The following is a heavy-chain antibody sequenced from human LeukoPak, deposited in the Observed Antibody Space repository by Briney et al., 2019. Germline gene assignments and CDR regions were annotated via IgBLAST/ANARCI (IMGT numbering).Heavy chain of an antibody. CDR1: GGSISSYY. CDR3: ARSSEGRYYYDSSGFSYYYYMDV. D-gene: IGHD3-22*01. V-gene: IGHV4-59*01. Sequence: SETLSLTCTVSGGSISSYYWSWIRQPPGRGLEWIGYIYYSGSTNYNPSLKSRVTISVDTSKNQFSLKLSSVTAADTAVYYCARSSEGRYYYDSSGFSYYYYMDVWGKGTTVTISS. J-gene: IGHJ6*03. CDR2: IYYSGST.